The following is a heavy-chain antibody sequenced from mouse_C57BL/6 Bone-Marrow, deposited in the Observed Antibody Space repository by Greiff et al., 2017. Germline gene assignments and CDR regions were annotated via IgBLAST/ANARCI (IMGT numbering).Heavy chain of an antibody. Sequence: VQLQQSGAELVRLGASVQLSCTASGFNIKDDYMHWVKQRPEQGLEWIGWIDPENGDTEYASKFQGKATITADTSSNTAYLQLSSLTSEDTAVYYCTTTARGYWGQGGSVTVFS. CDR2: IDPENGDT. J-gene: IGHJ4*01. CDR3: TTTARGY. CDR1: GFNIKDDY. V-gene: IGHV14-4*01.